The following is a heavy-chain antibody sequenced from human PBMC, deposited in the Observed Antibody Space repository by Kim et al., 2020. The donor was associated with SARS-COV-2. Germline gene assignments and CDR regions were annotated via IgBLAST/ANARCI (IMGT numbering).Heavy chain of an antibody. V-gene: IGHV3-33*01. CDR1: GFTFSSYG. J-gene: IGHJ4*02. D-gene: IGHD6-6*01. Sequence: GGSLRLSCAASGFTFSSYGMHWVRQAPGKGLEWVAVIWYDGSNKYYADSVKGRFTISRDNSKNTLYLQMNSLRAEDTAVYYCARAWYSSSRGLGYWGQGTLVTVSS. CDR3: ARAWYSSSRGLGY. CDR2: IWYDGSNK.